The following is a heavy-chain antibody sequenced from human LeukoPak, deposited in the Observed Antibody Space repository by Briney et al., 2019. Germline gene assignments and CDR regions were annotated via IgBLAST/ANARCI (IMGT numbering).Heavy chain of an antibody. CDR2: IYTSGST. D-gene: IGHD1-26*01. CDR1: GGSISSGSYY. Sequence: SETLSLTCTVSGGSISSGSYYWSRIRQPAGKGLEWIGRIYTSGSTNYNPSLKSRVTISVDTSKNQFSLKLSSVTAADTAVYYCARGGGPVGATGPFDYWGQGTLVTVSS. V-gene: IGHV4-61*02. J-gene: IGHJ4*02. CDR3: ARGGGPVGATGPFDY.